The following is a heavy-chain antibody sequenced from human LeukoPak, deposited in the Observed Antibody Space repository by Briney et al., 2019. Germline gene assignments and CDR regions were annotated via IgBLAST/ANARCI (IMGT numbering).Heavy chain of an antibody. CDR3: ARAIAVAGPYYFDY. CDR1: GFTFSSYA. Sequence: GGSLRLSCAASGFTFSSYAMSWVRQAPGKGLEWVSSIGSVTTYIYYADSVKGRFTISRDNAKNSLSLQMNSLRAEDTAVYYCARAIAVAGPYYFDYWGQGTLVTASS. CDR2: IGSVTTYI. V-gene: IGHV3-21*01. D-gene: IGHD6-19*01. J-gene: IGHJ4*02.